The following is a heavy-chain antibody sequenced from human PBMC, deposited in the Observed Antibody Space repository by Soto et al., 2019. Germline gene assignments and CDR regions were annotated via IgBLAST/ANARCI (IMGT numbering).Heavy chain of an antibody. J-gene: IGHJ4*02. V-gene: IGHV3-30*19. CDR2: TSYDGSNK. Sequence: QVQLVESGGGVVQPGTSLRLSCVGSGFTFRSFVIHWVRQAPGKGLEWVALTSYDGSNKYNDDSVKGRFTISRDNSRNTVDLQMDSLRLEDTALYYCARWGTTGGLDVWGQGTLVSVSS. CDR1: GFTFRSFV. CDR3: ARWGTTGGLDV. D-gene: IGHD3-16*01.